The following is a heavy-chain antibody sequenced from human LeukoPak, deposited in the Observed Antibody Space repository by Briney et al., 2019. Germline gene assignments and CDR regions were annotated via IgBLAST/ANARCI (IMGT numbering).Heavy chain of an antibody. V-gene: IGHV4-30-2*01. Sequence: SQTLSLTCAVSGDSISSGGYSWSWIRQPPGKGLEWIGYIYHSGSTYYNPSLKSRVTISLDRPKNQFSLKLSSVTAADTAVYYCARDRMVRGVIITGDAFDIWGQGTMVTVSS. CDR1: GDSISSGGYS. J-gene: IGHJ3*02. CDR2: IYHSGST. D-gene: IGHD3-10*01. CDR3: ARDRMVRGVIITGDAFDI.